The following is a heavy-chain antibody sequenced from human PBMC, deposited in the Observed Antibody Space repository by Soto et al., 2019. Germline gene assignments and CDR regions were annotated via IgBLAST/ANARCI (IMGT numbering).Heavy chain of an antibody. CDR3: ARGGGVGVAGSAAFDM. CDR2: INPATGAA. V-gene: IGHV1-2*02. CDR1: GYPVTAYY. D-gene: IGHD3-3*01. Sequence: QLHLVHSGAVVKKPGASVTVSCSASGYPVTAYYMHWVRQAPGRGLEWMGGINPATGAAKYTQTFQGRVTMTRDTSTSTVFMELSGLTSEDTGVFYCARGGGVGVAGSAAFDMWGQGTVVTVSS. J-gene: IGHJ3*02.